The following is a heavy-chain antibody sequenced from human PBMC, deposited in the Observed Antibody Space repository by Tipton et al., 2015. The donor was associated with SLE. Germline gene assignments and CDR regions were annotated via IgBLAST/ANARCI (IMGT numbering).Heavy chain of an antibody. Sequence: SLRLSCAASEFTFSIYAMHWARQAPGKGLEWVAVISYDGSDKYYADSVKGRFTISRDNSKNTLYLQMNSLRAEDTAVYYCVRELAYYGMDVWGQGTTVTVSS. V-gene: IGHV3-30*04. J-gene: IGHJ6*02. CDR2: ISYDGSDK. CDR3: VRELAYYGMDV. CDR1: EFTFSIYA.